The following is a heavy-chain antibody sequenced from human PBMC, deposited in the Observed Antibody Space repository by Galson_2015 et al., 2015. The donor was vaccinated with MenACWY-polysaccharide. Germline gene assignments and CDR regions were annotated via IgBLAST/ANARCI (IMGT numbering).Heavy chain of an antibody. J-gene: IGHJ5*02. CDR3: ASGVQLERKGRGDWFDP. D-gene: IGHD1-1*01. CDR2: IWNDGKSK. CDR1: GFTFWTYG. V-gene: IGHV3-33*01. Sequence: SLRLSCAASGFTFWTYGMHWVRQAPGKGLEWMTVIWNDGKSKYYADFVKGRFTISRGNSRDTLYLQMNSLRVEDTAVYYCASGVQLERKGRGDWFDPWGQGTLVTVSS.